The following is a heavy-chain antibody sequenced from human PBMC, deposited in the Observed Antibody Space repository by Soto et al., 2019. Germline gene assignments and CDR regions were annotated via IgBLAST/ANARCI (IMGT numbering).Heavy chain of an antibody. V-gene: IGHV3-64D*06. J-gene: IGHJ4*02. D-gene: IGHD1-26*01. CDR2: ISSNGGNT. CDR1: GFTFSSYA. CDR3: VKPGSYSYYFDY. Sequence: EVQLVESGGGSVQPGGSLRLSCSASGFTFSSYAMHWVRQAPGKGLEYVSVISSNGGNTYYADSVKGRFTISRDNSKNALYLQMSSLRAEETAVYYCVKPGSYSYYFDYWGQGTLVTVSS.